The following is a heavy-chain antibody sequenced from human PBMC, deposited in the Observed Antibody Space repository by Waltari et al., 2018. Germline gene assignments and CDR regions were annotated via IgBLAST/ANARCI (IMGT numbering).Heavy chain of an antibody. J-gene: IGHJ6*02. CDR3: VRTIVVVPSGSYGMDV. CDR1: GFSLSTSGMC. V-gene: IGHV2-70*01. CDR2: IDWDDDK. Sequence: QVTLRESGPALVKPTQTLTLTCTFSGFSLSTSGMCVSWIRQPPGKALEWLALIDWDDDKYYSTSLKTRLTISKDTSKNQVVLTMTNMDPVDTATYYCVRTIVVVPSGSYGMDVWGQGTTVTVSS. D-gene: IGHD2-2*01.